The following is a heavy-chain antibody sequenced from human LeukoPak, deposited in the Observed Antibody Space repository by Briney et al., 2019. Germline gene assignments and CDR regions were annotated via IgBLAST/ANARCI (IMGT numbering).Heavy chain of an antibody. Sequence: GGSLRLSCAASGFTFSSYGMHWVRQAPGKGLERVAVIWYDGSNKYYADSVKGRFTISRDNSKNTLYLQMNSLRAEDTAVYYCARDQTRYFDYWGQGTLVTVSS. V-gene: IGHV3-33*01. J-gene: IGHJ4*02. CDR2: IWYDGSNK. CDR3: ARDQTRYFDY. CDR1: GFTFSSYG. D-gene: IGHD3-9*01.